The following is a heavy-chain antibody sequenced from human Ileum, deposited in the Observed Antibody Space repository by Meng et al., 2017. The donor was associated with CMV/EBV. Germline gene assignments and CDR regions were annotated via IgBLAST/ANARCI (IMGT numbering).Heavy chain of an antibody. Sequence: KASGYNFTSNNIIWVRQAPGQGPEWMGWINTNTGNPTYAQDFTGRFVFSLDASVSTAYLQISGLRAEDTAVYYCTRGDGAHSAKFDHWGQGTLVTVSS. V-gene: IGHV7-4-1*02. CDR3: TRGDGAHSAKFDH. J-gene: IGHJ4*02. CDR2: INTNTGNP. D-gene: IGHD5-24*01. CDR1: GYNFTSNN.